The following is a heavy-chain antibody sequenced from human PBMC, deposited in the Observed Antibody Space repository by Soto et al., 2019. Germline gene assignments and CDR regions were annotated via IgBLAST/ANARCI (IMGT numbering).Heavy chain of an antibody. CDR1: RIAFSSSA. J-gene: IGHJ4*02. CDR3: AKSSGSFYY. D-gene: IGHD3-10*01. CDR2: ISDSGATT. V-gene: IGHV3-23*01. Sequence: GGSLRLSFAAPRIAFSSSAMSWVRQAPGKGLEWVSTISDSGATTYYADPVKGRFTISRDNSKDTLYLQMDSLRAEDTAVYYCAKSSGSFYYWGQGT.